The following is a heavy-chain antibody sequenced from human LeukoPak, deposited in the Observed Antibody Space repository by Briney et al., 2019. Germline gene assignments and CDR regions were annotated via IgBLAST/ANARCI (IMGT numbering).Heavy chain of an antibody. CDR1: GFTFSSYA. V-gene: IGHV3-23*01. CDR3: AKDPYYYDSSGQFDY. J-gene: IGHJ4*02. Sequence: PGGSLRLSCAASGFTFSSYAMSWVRQAPGKGLEWVSAISGSGGSTYYADSVKGRFTISRDNSKNTLYLQMNSLRAEDTAVYYCAKDPYYYDSSGQFDYWGQGTLVTVSS. CDR2: ISGSGGST. D-gene: IGHD3-22*01.